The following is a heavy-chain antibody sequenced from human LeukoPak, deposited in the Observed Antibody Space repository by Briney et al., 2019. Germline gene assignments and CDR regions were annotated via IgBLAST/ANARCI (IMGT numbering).Heavy chain of an antibody. CDR3: ARDLGSMTTVNGFDC. CDR1: GYTFTSYG. J-gene: IGHJ4*02. Sequence: ASVKVSCKASGYTFTSYGIGWVRQAHGQGLGWMGWTSAYNGNTNYAQKVQGRVTMTTDTSTSTAYMELRSLRSDDTAVYYCARDLGSMTTVNGFDCWGQGALVTVSS. V-gene: IGHV1-18*01. CDR2: TSAYNGNT. D-gene: IGHD4-11*01.